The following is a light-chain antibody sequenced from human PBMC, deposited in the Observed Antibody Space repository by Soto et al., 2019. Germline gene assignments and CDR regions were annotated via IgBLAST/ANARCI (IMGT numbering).Light chain of an antibody. CDR2: AAS. CDR1: QGISSY. J-gene: IGKJ4*01. CDR3: QQYYSYPRLT. V-gene: IGKV1-8*01. Sequence: AIRMTQSPSSFSASTGDRVTITCRASQGISSYLAWYQQKPWKAPKLLIYAASTLQSGVPSRFSGSGSGTDFTLTISCLQSEDFATYYCQQYYSYPRLTFGGGTKVEIK.